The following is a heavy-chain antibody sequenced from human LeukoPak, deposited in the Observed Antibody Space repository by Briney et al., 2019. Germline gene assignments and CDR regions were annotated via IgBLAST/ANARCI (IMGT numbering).Heavy chain of an antibody. Sequence: PSETLSLTCTVSGGSISSYYWSWIRQPPGKGLEWIGYIYYSGSTNYNPSLKSRVTISVDTSKNQFSLKLSSVTAADTAVYYCVGGRLSSSSSGLHTKDVWGKGTTVTVSS. CDR2: IYYSGST. V-gene: IGHV4-59*01. CDR1: GGSISSYY. D-gene: IGHD6-6*01. J-gene: IGHJ6*04. CDR3: VGGRLSSSSSGLHTKDV.